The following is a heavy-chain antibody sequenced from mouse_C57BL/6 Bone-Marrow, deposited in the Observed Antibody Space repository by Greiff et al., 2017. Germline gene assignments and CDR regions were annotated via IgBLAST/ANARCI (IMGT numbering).Heavy chain of an antibody. CDR3: TTKGYDGGWYFDV. J-gene: IGHJ1*03. CDR1: GFNIKDDY. V-gene: IGHV14-4*01. CDR2: IDPENGDT. D-gene: IGHD2-2*01. Sequence: EVQLQQSGAELVRPGASVKLSCPASGFNIKDDYMHWVKQRPEQGLEWIGWIDPENGDTEYASKFQGKATITADTSSNTAYLQLSSLTSEDTAVYYCTTKGYDGGWYFDVWGTGATVTVSS.